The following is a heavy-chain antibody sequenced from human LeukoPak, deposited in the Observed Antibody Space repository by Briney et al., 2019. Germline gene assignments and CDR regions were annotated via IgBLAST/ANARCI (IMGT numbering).Heavy chain of an antibody. CDR1: GFTFSNYS. J-gene: IGHJ4*02. V-gene: IGHV3-23*01. CDR2: ISGTGGTT. CDR3: AKGRGATVTAAANY. Sequence: GGSLRLSCAASGFTFSNYSMSWVRQAPGKGLEWVSTISGTGGTTYYADSVKGRFTISRDNSKNTLFLQFNSLRADDTAVYYCAKGRGATVTAAANYWGQGTLVTVSS. D-gene: IGHD4-17*01.